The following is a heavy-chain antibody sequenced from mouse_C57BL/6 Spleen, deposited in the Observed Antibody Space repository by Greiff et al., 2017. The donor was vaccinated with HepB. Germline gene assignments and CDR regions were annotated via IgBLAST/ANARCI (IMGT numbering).Heavy chain of an antibody. CDR2: FHPYNDDT. CDR3: ARGYSNYGGYFDY. D-gene: IGHD2-5*01. CDR1: GYTFTTYP. Sequence: VKLMESGAELVKPGASVKMSCKASGYTFTTYPIEWMKQNHGKSLEWIGNFHPYNDDTKYNEKFKGKATLTVEKSSSTVYLELSRLTSDDSAVYYCARGYSNYGGYFDYWGQGTTLTVSS. V-gene: IGHV1-47*01. J-gene: IGHJ2*01.